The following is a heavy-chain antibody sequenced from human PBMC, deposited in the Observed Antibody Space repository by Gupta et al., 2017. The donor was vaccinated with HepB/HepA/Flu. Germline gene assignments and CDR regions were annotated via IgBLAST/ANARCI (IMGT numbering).Heavy chain of an antibody. CDR3: ARVVLILHDDADFDNYGGGFDV. Sequence: EVQLVESGQGLVQPGGPLRLSCSAFGFSVTRSHMTWAPQAPGKGLEWVSVIYSGGKTDYTDSVRGRFTLSRDNSNTLFLQMNSLRAEDTAVYYCARVVLILHDDADFDNYGGGFDVWGQGTMVTVSS. V-gene: IGHV3-66*01. CDR2: IYSGGKT. J-gene: IGHJ3*01. CDR1: GFSVTRSH. D-gene: IGHD3-10*01.